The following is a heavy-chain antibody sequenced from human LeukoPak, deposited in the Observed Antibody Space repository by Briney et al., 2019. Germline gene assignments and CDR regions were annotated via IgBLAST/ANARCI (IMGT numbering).Heavy chain of an antibody. CDR3: AKSVGYHSDRSGYYWLGTFDS. CDR1: GFTLSTYP. D-gene: IGHD3-22*01. J-gene: IGHJ4*02. Sequence: GGSLRLSCVASGFTLSTYPMSWVRQAAGKGLEWVSAISGGGVNTYYADSVKGRFTISRDESKNTLYLQINSLRAEDTAVYYCAKSVGYHSDRSGYYWLGTFDSWGQGTLVTVSS. CDR2: ISGGGVNT. V-gene: IGHV3-23*01.